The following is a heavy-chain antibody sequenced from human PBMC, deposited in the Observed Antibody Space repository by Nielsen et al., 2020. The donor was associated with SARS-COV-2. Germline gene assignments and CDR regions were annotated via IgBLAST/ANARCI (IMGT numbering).Heavy chain of an antibody. CDR2: ISAYNGNT. CDR1: GYTFTSYG. CDR3: ARDRSGRDYYYYGMDV. Sequence: ASVKVSCKASGYTFTSYGISWVRQAPGQGLAWMGWISAYNGNTNYAQKLQGRVTMTTDTSTSTAYMELRSLRSDDTAVYYCARDRSGRDYYYYGMDVWGQGTTVTVSS. D-gene: IGHD2-15*01. J-gene: IGHJ6*02. V-gene: IGHV1-18*01.